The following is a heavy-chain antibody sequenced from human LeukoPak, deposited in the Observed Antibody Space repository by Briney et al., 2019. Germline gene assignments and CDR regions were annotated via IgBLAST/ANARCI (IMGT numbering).Heavy chain of an antibody. J-gene: IGHJ6*02. Sequence: ASVKVSCKASGYAFTTYAMNWVRLAPGQGLKWMGWINTDTGNPTYARGFTGRFVLSFDTSVSTAYLQISGLKTDDTAMYYCARARSGGRSGMDVWGQGTTVTVSS. V-gene: IGHV7-4-1*02. CDR2: INTDTGNP. D-gene: IGHD3-10*01. CDR3: ARARSGGRSGMDV. CDR1: GYAFTTYA.